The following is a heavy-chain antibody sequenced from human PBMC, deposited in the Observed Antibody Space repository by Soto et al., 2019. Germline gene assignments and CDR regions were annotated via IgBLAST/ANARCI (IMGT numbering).Heavy chain of an antibody. CDR2: FDPEDGET. V-gene: IGHV1-24*01. CDR3: ATDPGCSGGSCYSLDY. J-gene: IGHJ4*02. CDR1: GYTLTELS. Sequence: ASVKVSCKVSGYTLTELSMHWVRQAPGKGLEWMGGFDPEDGETIYAQKFQGRVTMTEDTSTDTAYMELSSLRSEDTAVYYCATDPGCSGGSCYSLDYWGQGTLVTVSS. D-gene: IGHD2-15*01.